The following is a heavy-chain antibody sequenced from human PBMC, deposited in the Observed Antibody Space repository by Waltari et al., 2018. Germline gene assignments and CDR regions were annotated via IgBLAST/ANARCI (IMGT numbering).Heavy chain of an antibody. CDR2: IPGSGTYT. CDR3: VKGDARDQ. V-gene: IGHV3-21*03. CDR1: GFTISSYP. Sequence: EVQLVESGGGLVKAGGSVRVTCAASGFTISSYPLTWVSQAPGKGLEWLSSIPGSGTYTHSADSVKCRFTISRDNAKNLLYLQMNSLTAEDTAVYYCVKGDARDQWGQGTLVTVSS. J-gene: IGHJ5*02.